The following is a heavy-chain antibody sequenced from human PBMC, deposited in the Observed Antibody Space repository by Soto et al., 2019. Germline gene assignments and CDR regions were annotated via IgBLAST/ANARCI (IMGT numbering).Heavy chain of an antibody. CDR2: IYYSGST. D-gene: IGHD3-16*01. J-gene: IGHJ5*02. CDR1: GGSISSGGYY. CDR3: ARVGGINWFDP. V-gene: IGHV4-31*03. Sequence: QVQLQESGPGLVKPSQTLSLTCTVSGGSISSGGYYWSWIRQHPGNGLEWIGYIYYSGSTYYNPSPTSRVTISVDTSKNQFSLKLSPVTAADTAVYYCARVGGINWFDPWGQGTLVTVSS.